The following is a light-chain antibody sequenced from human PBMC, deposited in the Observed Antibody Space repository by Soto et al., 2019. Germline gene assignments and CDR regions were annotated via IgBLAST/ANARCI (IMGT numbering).Light chain of an antibody. V-gene: IGKV1-39*01. J-gene: IGKJ4*01. CDR1: QSISSY. CDR3: HQSYSTPLT. CDR2: AAS. Sequence: DIQMTQSPSSLSASVGDRVTITCRASQSISSYLNWYQQKPGKAPKLLIYAASSLPSGVPARFSGGGDGTDITLTISSLQPEDFATYYCHQSYSTPLTFGGGTKVEIK.